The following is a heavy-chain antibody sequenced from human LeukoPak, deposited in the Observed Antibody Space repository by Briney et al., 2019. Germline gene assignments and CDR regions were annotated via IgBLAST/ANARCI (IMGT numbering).Heavy chain of an antibody. CDR3: ARDQDIVVVPAAMRRAFDY. CDR2: INAGNGNT. V-gene: IGHV1-3*01. J-gene: IGHJ4*02. CDR1: GYTFTSYA. D-gene: IGHD2-2*01. Sequence: GASVKVSCKASGYTFTSYAMHWVRQAPGQRLEWMGWINAGNGNTKYSQKFQGRVTITRDTSGSTAYMELSSLRSEDTAVYYCARDQDIVVVPAAMRRAFDYWGQGTLVTVSS.